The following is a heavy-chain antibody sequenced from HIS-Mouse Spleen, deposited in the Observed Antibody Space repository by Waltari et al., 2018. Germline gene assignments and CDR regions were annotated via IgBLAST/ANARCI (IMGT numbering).Heavy chain of an antibody. CDR2: ISYDGSNK. CDR1: GFTFGCYP. CDR3: ARTLLNIAAPFDP. J-gene: IGHJ5*02. V-gene: IGHV3-30*04. D-gene: IGHD6-6*01. Sequence: QVQLVESGGGVVQPGRSLRLSCASSGFTFGCYPMHWVRQAPGKGLEWVAVISYDGSNKYYADSVKGRFTISRDNSKNTLYLQMNSLRAEDTAVYYCARTLLNIAAPFDPWGQGTLVTVSS.